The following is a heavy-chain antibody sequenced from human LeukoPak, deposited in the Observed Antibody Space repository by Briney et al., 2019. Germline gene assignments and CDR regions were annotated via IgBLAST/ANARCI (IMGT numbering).Heavy chain of an antibody. CDR1: GFTFSDYW. V-gene: IGHV3-7*03. D-gene: IGHD3-22*01. J-gene: IGHJ4*02. CDR3: AREGLDDYDSSGYYEPFDY. Sequence: PGGSLRLSCAATGFTFSDYWMTWVRQAPGKGLEWVANIKQDGSEKDYVDSVKGRFTISRDNAKNSLYLQMDSLRVEDTAVYYCAREGLDDYDSSGYYEPFDYWGQGTLVTVSS. CDR2: IKQDGSEK.